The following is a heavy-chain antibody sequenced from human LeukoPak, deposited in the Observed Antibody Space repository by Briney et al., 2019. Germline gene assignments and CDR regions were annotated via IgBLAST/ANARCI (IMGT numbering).Heavy chain of an antibody. CDR1: GGSISSGGYY. J-gene: IGHJ4*02. D-gene: IGHD6-25*01. CDR2: IYHSGST. Sequence: SQTLSLTCTVSGGSISSGGYYWSWIRQPPGKGLEWIGYIYHSGSTYYNPSLKSRVTISVDRSKNQFSLKLSSVTAADTAVYYCARGLRERLREFDYWGQGTLVTVSS. CDR3: ARGLRERLREFDY. V-gene: IGHV4-30-2*01.